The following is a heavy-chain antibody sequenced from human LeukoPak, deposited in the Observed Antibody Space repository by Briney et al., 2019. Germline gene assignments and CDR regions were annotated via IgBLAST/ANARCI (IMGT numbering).Heavy chain of an antibody. CDR2: ITSDGSST. CDR1: GFTFSSYW. D-gene: IGHD1-26*01. CDR3: ARDLTGAVFDF. V-gene: IGHV3-74*01. J-gene: IGHJ4*02. Sequence: GGSLRLSCAASGFTFSSYWMHWVRQAPGKGLVCVSRITSDGSSTSYADSVRGRFTISRDNAKNTVYLQMNSLRAEDTAVYYCARDLTGAVFDFWGQGTLDTVSS.